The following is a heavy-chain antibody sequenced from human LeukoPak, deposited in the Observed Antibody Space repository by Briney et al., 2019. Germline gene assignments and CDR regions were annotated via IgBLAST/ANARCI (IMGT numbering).Heavy chain of an antibody. J-gene: IGHJ4*02. V-gene: IGHV1-2*02. D-gene: IGHD3-22*01. CDR2: INPNSGGT. Sequence: ASVKVSCKAPGYTFTGYYMHWVRQAPGQGLGWMGWINPNSGGTNYAQKFQGRVTMTRDTSISTAYMELSRLRSDDTAVYYCARDRSGYYSNFDYWGQGTLVTVSS. CDR1: GYTFTGYY. CDR3: ARDRSGYYSNFDY.